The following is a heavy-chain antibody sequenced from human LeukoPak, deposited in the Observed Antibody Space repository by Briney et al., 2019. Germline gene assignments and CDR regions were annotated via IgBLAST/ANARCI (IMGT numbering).Heavy chain of an antibody. D-gene: IGHD6-6*01. CDR2: MSPNSGNT. Sequence: ASVKVSCKASGYTFTSYDFNWVRQATGQRPEWMGWMSPNSGNTGYAQKFQGRVTMTRNTSISTAYMELSSLRSEDTAVYYCARALVSSSSPGYWGQGTLVTVSS. CDR3: ARALVSSSSPGY. CDR1: GYTFTSYD. J-gene: IGHJ4*02. V-gene: IGHV1-8*01.